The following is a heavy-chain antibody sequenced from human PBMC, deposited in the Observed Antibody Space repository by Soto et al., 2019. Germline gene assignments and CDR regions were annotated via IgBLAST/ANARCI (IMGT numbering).Heavy chain of an antibody. Sequence: PSETLSLTCTVSGGSISSSSYYWGWIRQPPGKGLEWIGSIYYSGSTYYNPSLKSRVTISVDTSKNQFSLKLSSVTAADTAVYYCASELIAAAGTRSYYYYYGMDVWGQGTTVT. J-gene: IGHJ6*02. D-gene: IGHD6-13*01. CDR1: GGSISSSSYY. CDR3: ASELIAAAGTRSYYYYYGMDV. CDR2: IYYSGST. V-gene: IGHV4-39*01.